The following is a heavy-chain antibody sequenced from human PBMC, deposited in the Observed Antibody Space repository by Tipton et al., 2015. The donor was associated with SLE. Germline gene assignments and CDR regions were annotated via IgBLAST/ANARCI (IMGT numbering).Heavy chain of an antibody. CDR2: ISSTSSYI. CDR1: GFTFSGYS. CDR3: ARDRGGSGWYGQPDY. Sequence: SLRLSCAASGFTFSGYSMNWVRQAPGKGLEWVSSISSTSSYIYYAGSVKGRFTISRDNAKNSLYLQMNSLRAEDTAVYYCARDRGGSGWYGQPDYWGQGTLVTVSS. V-gene: IGHV3-21*01. J-gene: IGHJ4*02. D-gene: IGHD6-19*01.